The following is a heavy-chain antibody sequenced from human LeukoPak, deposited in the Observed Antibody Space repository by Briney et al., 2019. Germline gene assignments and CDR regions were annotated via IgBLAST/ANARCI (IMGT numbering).Heavy chain of an antibody. J-gene: IGHJ3*02. V-gene: IGHV1-18*01. Sequence: ASVKVSCKASGYTFTNYGISWVRQAPGQGLEWMGWISAYNGNTNYAQKLQGRVTMTTDTSTSTAYMELRSLRSGDTAVYYCARDDCSSTSCYDLRIDAFDIWGQGTMVTVSS. D-gene: IGHD2-2*01. CDR2: ISAYNGNT. CDR3: ARDDCSSTSCYDLRIDAFDI. CDR1: GYTFTNYG.